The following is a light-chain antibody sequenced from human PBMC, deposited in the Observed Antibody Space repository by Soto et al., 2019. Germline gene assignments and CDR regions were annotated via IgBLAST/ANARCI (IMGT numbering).Light chain of an antibody. CDR1: QSVSNNY. J-gene: IGKJ4*01. CDR2: DAS. CDR3: QQRSNWPRT. V-gene: IGKV3-11*01. Sequence: EIVLTQSPGILSLSPGERASLSCGASQSVSNNYLAWYQQKPGQAPRLLIYDASNTATGIPARFSGSGSGTDFTLTISSLEPEDFAVYYCQQRSNWPRTFGGGTKVDI.